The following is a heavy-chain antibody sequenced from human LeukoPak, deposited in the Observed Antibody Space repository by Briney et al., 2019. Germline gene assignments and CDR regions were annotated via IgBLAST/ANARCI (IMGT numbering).Heavy chain of an antibody. J-gene: IGHJ4*02. CDR2: IIPIFGIA. CDR3: AREKGVGPPDY. V-gene: IGHV1-69*04. CDR1: GGTFSSYA. Sequence: SVKVSCKASGGTFSSYAISWVRQAPGQGLEWMGRIIPIFGIANYAQKFQGRVTITADKSMSTAYMELSSLRSEDTAVYYCAREKGVGPPDYWGQGTLVTVSS. D-gene: IGHD3-10*01.